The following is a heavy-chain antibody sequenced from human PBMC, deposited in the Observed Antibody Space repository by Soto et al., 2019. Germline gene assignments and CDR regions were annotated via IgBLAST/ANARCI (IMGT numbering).Heavy chain of an antibody. CDR2: IKSKTDGGTT. CDR1: GFTFSNAW. CDR3: TTDSQRTARVTCY. J-gene: IGHJ4*02. Sequence: PGGSLRLSCAASGFTFSNAWMNWVRQAPGKGLEWVGRIKSKTDGGTTDYAAPVKGRFTISRDDSKNTLYLQMNSLKTEDTAVYYCTTDSQRTARVTCYWGQGTLVTVSS. V-gene: IGHV3-15*07. D-gene: IGHD2-8*02.